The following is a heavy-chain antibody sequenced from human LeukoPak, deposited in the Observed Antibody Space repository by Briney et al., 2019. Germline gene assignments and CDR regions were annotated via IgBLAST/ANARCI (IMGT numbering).Heavy chain of an antibody. CDR3: AKDQTAAAGFLDAFDI. D-gene: IGHD6-13*01. J-gene: IGHJ3*02. CDR2: ISGSGSNT. Sequence: GSLRLSCAASGFTFMNYAMTWVRQAPGKGLECISSISGSGSNTDYADSAKGRFTISRDNSKNTLYLQMNSLRAEDTAVYYCAKDQTAAAGFLDAFDIWGQGTMVTVSS. V-gene: IGHV3-23*01. CDR1: GFTFMNYA.